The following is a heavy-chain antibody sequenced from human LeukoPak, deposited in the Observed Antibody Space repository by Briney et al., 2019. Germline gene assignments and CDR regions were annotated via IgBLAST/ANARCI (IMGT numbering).Heavy chain of an antibody. Sequence: ASETLSLTCAVYGGSFSGYYWGWIRQPPGKGLEWIGEINHSGSTNYNPSLKSRVTISVDTSKNQFSLKLSSVTAADTAVYYCARDAMYSSSWYAFDIWGQGTMVTVSS. V-gene: IGHV4-34*01. CDR2: INHSGST. J-gene: IGHJ3*02. D-gene: IGHD6-13*01. CDR3: ARDAMYSSSWYAFDI. CDR1: GGSFSGYY.